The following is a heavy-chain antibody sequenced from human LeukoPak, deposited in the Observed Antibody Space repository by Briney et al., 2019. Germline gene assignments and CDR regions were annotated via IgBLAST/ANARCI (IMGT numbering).Heavy chain of an antibody. CDR3: ARAPSSWYPDYYYGMDV. CDR1: GGSLSGYY. J-gene: IGHJ6*02. CDR2: INHSGST. Sequence: SETLSLTCAVYGGSLSGYYWSWIRQPPGKGLEWIGEINHSGSTNYNPSLKSRVTISVDTSKNQFSLKLSSVTAADTAVYYCARAPSSWYPDYYYGMDVWGQGTTVTASS. V-gene: IGHV4-34*01. D-gene: IGHD6-13*01.